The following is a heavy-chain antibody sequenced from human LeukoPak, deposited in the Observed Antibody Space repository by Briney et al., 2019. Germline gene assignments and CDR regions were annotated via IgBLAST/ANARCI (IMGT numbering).Heavy chain of an antibody. V-gene: IGHV1-2*02. CDR3: ARALSLDY. Sequence: ASVKLSCKASGYTFTDYYIDWVRQAPGQGLEWMGWINPNSGATNYAQTFQGRVTMTRDRSINTVYMQLDSLISDDTAVYYCARALSLDYWGQGTLVAVSS. CDR2: INPNSGAT. J-gene: IGHJ4*02. CDR1: GYTFTDYY.